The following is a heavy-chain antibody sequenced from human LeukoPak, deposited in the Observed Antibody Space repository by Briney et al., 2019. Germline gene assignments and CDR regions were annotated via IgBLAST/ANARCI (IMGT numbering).Heavy chain of an antibody. D-gene: IGHD2-8*01. CDR3: AKGVGCTNGVCYTFDY. Sequence: GGSLRLSCAASGFTFSSYSMNWVRQAPGKGLEWVSSISSSSSYIYYADSVKGRFTISRDNSKNTLYLQVNSLRAEDTAVYYCAKGVGCTNGVCYTFDYWGQGTLVTVSS. J-gene: IGHJ4*02. CDR1: GFTFSSYS. V-gene: IGHV3-21*04. CDR2: ISSSSSYI.